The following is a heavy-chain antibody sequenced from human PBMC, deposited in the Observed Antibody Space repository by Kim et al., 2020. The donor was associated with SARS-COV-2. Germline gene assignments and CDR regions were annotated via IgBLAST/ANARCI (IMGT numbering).Heavy chain of an antibody. CDR2: IDPSDSYT. CDR1: GYSFTSYW. J-gene: IGHJ6*02. D-gene: IGHD6-19*01. CDR3: ARRVRGSGTPGYYYGMDV. V-gene: IGHV5-10-1*01. Sequence: GESLKISCKGSGYSFTSYWISWVRQMPGKGLEWMGRIDPSDSYTNYSPSFQGHVTISADKSISTAYLQWSSLKASDTAMYYCARRVRGSGTPGYYYGMDVWGQGTTVTVSS.